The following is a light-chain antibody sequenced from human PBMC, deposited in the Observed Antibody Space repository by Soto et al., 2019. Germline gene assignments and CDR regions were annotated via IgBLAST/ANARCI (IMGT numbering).Light chain of an antibody. CDR2: ATS. V-gene: IGKV3-15*01. Sequence: EIVMTQSPATLSLSPGERATLSCRASHSVSGNLAWYQQKPGQSPRLLIFATSTRATGIPARFSGSGSGTEFTLTISSLQSEDFAVYYCQQYNSWPPVTFGGGTKVEIK. J-gene: IGKJ4*01. CDR1: HSVSGN. CDR3: QQYNSWPPVT.